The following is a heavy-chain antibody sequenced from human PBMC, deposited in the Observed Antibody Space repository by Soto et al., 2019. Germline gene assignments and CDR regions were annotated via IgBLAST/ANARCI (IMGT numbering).Heavy chain of an antibody. CDR3: ARFGRGDTYYGLDV. V-gene: IGHV4-59*01. CDR1: GDSITSYY. J-gene: IGHJ6*02. Sequence: QVQLQESGPGLVKPSETLSLTCGVSGDSITSYYWSWIRQSPGKGLEWIGYIHDSGRTNYNPSLKSRLTISVDTSKNQFSLKVRSVTAADTAVYYCARFGRGDTYYGLDVWGQGTTVIVSS. D-gene: IGHD3-10*01. CDR2: IHDSGRT.